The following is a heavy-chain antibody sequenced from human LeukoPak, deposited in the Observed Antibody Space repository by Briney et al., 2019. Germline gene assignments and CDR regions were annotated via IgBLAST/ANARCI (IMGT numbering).Heavy chain of an antibody. CDR1: GYTFTSYG. CDR3: ARTLWFGELDY. V-gene: IGHV1-2*02. D-gene: IGHD3-10*01. Sequence: ASVKVPCKASGYTFTSYGISWVRQAPGQGLEWMGWINPNSGGTNYAQKFQGRVTMTRDTSISTAYMELSRLRSDDTAVYYCARTLWFGELDYWGQGTLVTVSS. CDR2: INPNSGGT. J-gene: IGHJ4*02.